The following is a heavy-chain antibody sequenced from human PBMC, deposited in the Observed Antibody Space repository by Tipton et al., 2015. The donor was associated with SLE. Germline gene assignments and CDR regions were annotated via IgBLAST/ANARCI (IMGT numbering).Heavy chain of an antibody. Sequence: TLSLTCTVSGGSITGYYWTWIRQSPEKGLEWIGYIYYSGTTNYNPFFKSRLTISIDTSKNQFSLNLSSVTAADTAVYYCAREGLGNGFDIWGQGTMVTVSS. CDR2: IYYSGTT. V-gene: IGHV4-59*01. D-gene: IGHD7-27*01. CDR1: GGSITGYY. CDR3: AREGLGNGFDI. J-gene: IGHJ3*02.